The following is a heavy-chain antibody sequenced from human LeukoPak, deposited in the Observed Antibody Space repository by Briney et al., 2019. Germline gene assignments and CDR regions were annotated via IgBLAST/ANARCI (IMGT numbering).Heavy chain of an antibody. CDR3: ARATIAARSRYYYYYMDV. J-gene: IGHJ6*03. Sequence: GASVKVSCKASGYTFTNYGLSWVRQAPGQGLEWMGWISSYTGNTNYAQKLQGRVTMTTDTSTSTAYMELRSLRSDDTAVYYCARATIAARSRYYYYYMDVWGKGTTVTVSS. CDR1: GYTFTNYG. D-gene: IGHD6-6*01. CDR2: ISSYTGNT. V-gene: IGHV1-18*01.